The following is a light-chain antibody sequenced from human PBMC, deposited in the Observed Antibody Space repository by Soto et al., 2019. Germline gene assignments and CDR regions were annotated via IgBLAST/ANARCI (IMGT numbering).Light chain of an antibody. Sequence: EFVLTQSPATLSASPGERATLSCWASETVATNLAWYQQKPGQAPRLLISGASTRAAGISDRFRGSGSGTEFTLTISSLRSEDSGIYYCQQYFEWPPMTFGQGTKVEI. V-gene: IGKV3-15*01. CDR3: QQYFEWPPMT. CDR1: ETVATN. J-gene: IGKJ1*01. CDR2: GAS.